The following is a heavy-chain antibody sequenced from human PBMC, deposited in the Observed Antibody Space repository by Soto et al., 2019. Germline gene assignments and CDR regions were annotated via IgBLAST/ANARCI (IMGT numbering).Heavy chain of an antibody. Sequence: SETLSLTCAVSSGSISSSNWWSWVRQPPGKGLEWIGEIYHSGSTNYNPSLKSRVTISVDKSKNQFSLKLSSVTAADTAVYYCAVTRGVTTMTLFDPWGQGTLVTVSS. CDR2: IYHSGST. CDR3: AVTRGVTTMTLFDP. CDR1: SGSISSSNW. J-gene: IGHJ5*02. D-gene: IGHD4-17*01. V-gene: IGHV4-4*02.